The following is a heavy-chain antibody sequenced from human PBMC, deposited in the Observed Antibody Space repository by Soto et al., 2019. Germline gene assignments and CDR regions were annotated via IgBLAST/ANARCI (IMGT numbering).Heavy chain of an antibody. V-gene: IGHV3-11*01. J-gene: IGHJ4*02. Sequence: SGGSLRLSCAASGFTFSDYYMSWIRQAPGKGLEWVSYISSSGSTIYYADSVKGRFTISRDNAKNSLYLQMNSLRAEDTAVYYCARFAHLRWLRLRGYFDYWGQGTLVTVSS. CDR3: ARFAHLRWLRLRGYFDY. D-gene: IGHD5-12*01. CDR2: ISSSGSTI. CDR1: GFTFSDYY.